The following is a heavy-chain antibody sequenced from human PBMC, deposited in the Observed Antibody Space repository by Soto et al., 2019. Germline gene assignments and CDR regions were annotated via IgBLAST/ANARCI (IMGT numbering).Heavy chain of an antibody. CDR1: GGTFSSYA. D-gene: IGHD4-4*01. CDR2: VIPIFGTA. V-gene: IGHV1-69*06. CDR3: ARAAVGGYSNSYYYYYGMDV. Sequence: SVKVSCKASGGTFSSYAISWVRQAPGPGREWMGGVIPIFGTADYAQKLQGRDTITADKSTSTAYMELSSLRSEDTAVYYCARAAVGGYSNSYYYYYGMDVWGQGTTVTVSS. J-gene: IGHJ6*02.